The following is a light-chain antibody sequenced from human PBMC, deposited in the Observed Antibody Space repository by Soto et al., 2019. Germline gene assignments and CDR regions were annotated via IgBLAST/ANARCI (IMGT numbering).Light chain of an antibody. CDR2: GAS. CDR1: QSVSSSY. V-gene: IGKV3-20*01. J-gene: IGKJ5*01. CDR3: QQYGSPIT. Sequence: EIVLTQSPGTLSLSPGERATLSCRASQSVSSSYLAWYQQKPGQAPRLLIYGASSRATGIPDRFSGSGSGKDFTLTISRLEREDFAVYYCQQYGSPITFGQGTRLEIK.